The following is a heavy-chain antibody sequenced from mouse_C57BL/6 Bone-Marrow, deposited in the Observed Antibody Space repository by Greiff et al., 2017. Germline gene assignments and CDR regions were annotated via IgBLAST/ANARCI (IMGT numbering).Heavy chain of an antibody. CDR2: INPNNGGT. J-gene: IGHJ2*01. CDR1: GYTFTDYN. D-gene: IGHD2-2*01. V-gene: IGHV1-22*01. CDR3: APGLRRKSFDY. Sequence: EVQLQQSGPELVKPGASVKMSCKASGYTFTDYNMHWVKQSHGKSLEWIGYINPNNGGTSYNQKFKGKATLTVNKSSSTAYMELRSLTSEDSAVYYCAPGLRRKSFDYWGQGTTLTVSS.